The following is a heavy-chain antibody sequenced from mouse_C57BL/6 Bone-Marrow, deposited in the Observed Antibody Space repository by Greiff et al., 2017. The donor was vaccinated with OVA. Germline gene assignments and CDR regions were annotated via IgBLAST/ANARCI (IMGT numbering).Heavy chain of an antibody. CDR3: ARDPYGDY. J-gene: IGHJ2*01. D-gene: IGHD1-1*01. V-gene: IGHV5-4*01. CDR1: GFTFSSYA. Sequence: DVHLVESGGGLVKPGGSLKLSCAASGFTFSSYAMSWVRQTPEKRLEWVATISDGGSYTYYPDNVKGRFTISRDNAKNNLYLQMSHLKSEDTAMYYCARDPYGDYWGQGTTLTVSS. CDR2: ISDGGSYT.